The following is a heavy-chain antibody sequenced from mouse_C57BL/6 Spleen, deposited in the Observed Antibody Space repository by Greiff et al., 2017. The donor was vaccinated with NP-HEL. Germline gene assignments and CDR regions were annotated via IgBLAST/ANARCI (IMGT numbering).Heavy chain of an antibody. V-gene: IGHV5-17*01. CDR2: ISSGSSTI. CDR1: GFTFSDYG. CDR3: ARVFITTVVDY. D-gene: IGHD1-1*01. Sequence: EVQLVESGGGLVKPGGSLKLPCAASGFTFSDYGMHWVRQAPEKGLEWVAYISSGSSTIYYAATVKGRFTISRDNAKNTLFLQMTSLRSEDTAMYYCARVFITTVVDYWGQGTTLTVSS. J-gene: IGHJ2*01.